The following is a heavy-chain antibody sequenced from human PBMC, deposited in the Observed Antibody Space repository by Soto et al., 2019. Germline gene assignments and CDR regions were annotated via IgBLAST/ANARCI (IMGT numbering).Heavy chain of an antibody. V-gene: IGHV4-59*01. J-gene: IGHJ6*02. CDR1: GGSISSYY. CDR2: IYYSGST. CDR3: ARAVAYCGGDCYPPRASGYYGMDV. Sequence: PSETLSLTCTVSGGSISSYYWSWIRQPPGKGLEWIGYIYYSGSTNYNPSLKSRVTISVDTSKNQFSLKLSSVTAADTAVYYCARAVAYCGGDCYPPRASGYYGMDVWGQGTTVTVSS. D-gene: IGHD2-21*02.